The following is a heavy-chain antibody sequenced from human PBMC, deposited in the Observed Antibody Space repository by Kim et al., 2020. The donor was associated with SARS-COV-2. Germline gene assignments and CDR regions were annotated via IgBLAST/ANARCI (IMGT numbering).Heavy chain of an antibody. CDR3: ARDRTAFDY. V-gene: IGHV3-48*02. CDR2: ISRSGSAI. D-gene: IGHD1-1*01. J-gene: IGHJ4*02. Sequence: GGSLRLSCAVSGLTFSTTDMHWVRQAPGKGLEWIAYISRSGSAIVYADSVKGRFTISRDEAKNSIFLQMNSLRDEDTAVYYCARDRTAFDYWGQGTLVTVCS. CDR1: GLTFSTTD.